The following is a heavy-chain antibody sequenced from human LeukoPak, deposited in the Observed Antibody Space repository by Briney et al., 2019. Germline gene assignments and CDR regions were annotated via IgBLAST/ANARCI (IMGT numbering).Heavy chain of an antibody. J-gene: IGHJ4*02. CDR2: INHSGST. V-gene: IGHV4-34*01. Sequence: KPSETLSLTCAVYGGSFSGYYWSWIRQPPGKGLEWIGEINHSGSTNYNPSLKSRVTISVDTSKNQFSLKLSSVTAADTAVYYCARRSRITMIVVVITTYYFDYWGQGTLVTVSS. CDR1: GGSFSGYY. D-gene: IGHD3-22*01. CDR3: ARRSRITMIVVVITTYYFDY.